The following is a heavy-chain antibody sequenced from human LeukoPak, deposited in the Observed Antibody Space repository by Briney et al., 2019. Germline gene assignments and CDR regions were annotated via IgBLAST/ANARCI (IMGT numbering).Heavy chain of an antibody. CDR2: IQNDGSDK. V-gene: IGHV3-30*02. J-gene: IGHJ4*02. D-gene: IGHD6-13*01. CDR3: AREGGRAAAGRFDY. Sequence: PGGSLRLSCAASGINFRTSGMHWVRQAPGKGLEWVTFIQNDGSDKYYAASVKGRFTISRDNSKNTVYLHMSSLRADDTALYYCAREGGRAAAGRFDYWGQGTLVTVSS. CDR1: GINFRTSG.